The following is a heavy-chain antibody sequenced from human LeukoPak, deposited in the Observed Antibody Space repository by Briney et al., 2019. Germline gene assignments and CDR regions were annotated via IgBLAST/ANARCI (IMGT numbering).Heavy chain of an antibody. V-gene: IGHV3-21*01. CDR3: ARDGEWYSMDV. Sequence: PGGSLRLSCAASGFTFSNYLMNWVRQAPGKGLEWVSSISTSSSYIYYTDSVKGRFTISRDNAKNSLYLQMNSLRAEDTAVYYCARDGEWYSMDVWGKGTTVTVSS. J-gene: IGHJ6*03. D-gene: IGHD3-10*01. CDR2: ISTSSSYI. CDR1: GFTFSNYL.